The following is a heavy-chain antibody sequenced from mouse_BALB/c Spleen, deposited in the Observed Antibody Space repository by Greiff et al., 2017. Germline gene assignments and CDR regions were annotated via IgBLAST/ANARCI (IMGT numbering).Heavy chain of an antibody. CDR1: GFSLTSYG. J-gene: IGHJ4*01. CDR2: LWSGGST. Sequence: QVQLKESGPGLVQPSQSLSITCTVSGFSLTSYGVHWVRQSPGKGLEWLGVLWSGGSTDYNAAFISRLSISKDNSKSQVFFKMNSLQANDTAIYYCGSSYAMDYWGQGTSVTVSS. D-gene: IGHD1-1*01. CDR3: GSSYAMDY. V-gene: IGHV2-2*02.